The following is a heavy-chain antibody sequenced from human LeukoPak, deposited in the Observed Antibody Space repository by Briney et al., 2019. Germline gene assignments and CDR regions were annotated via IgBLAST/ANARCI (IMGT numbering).Heavy chain of an antibody. CDR2: ISYDGSNK. J-gene: IGHJ4*02. V-gene: IGHV3-30*03. CDR3: ARAATVTRKYYYFDY. CDR1: GFTFSSYG. D-gene: IGHD4-17*01. Sequence: GGSLRLSCAASGFTFSSYGMHWVRQAPGKGLEWVAVISYDGSNKYYADSVKGRFTISRDNSKNTLYLQMNSLRAEDTAVYYCARAATVTRKYYYFDYWGQGTLVTVSS.